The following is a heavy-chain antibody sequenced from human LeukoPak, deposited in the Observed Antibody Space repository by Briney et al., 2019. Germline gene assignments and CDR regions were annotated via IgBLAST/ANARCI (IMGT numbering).Heavy chain of an antibody. V-gene: IGHV1-18*01. D-gene: IGHD3-9*01. CDR1: GYTFTRWN. CDR2: ISTYNGDT. J-gene: IGHJ2*01. Sequence: GASVKVSCKASGYTFTRWNFSWVRQAPGHGLEWMGWISTYNGDTKYAQKFQGRVTMITDTSTSTAYMELRSLTSDDTAVYYCARDLDWVFDLWGRGTLVTVSS. CDR3: ARDLDWVFDL.